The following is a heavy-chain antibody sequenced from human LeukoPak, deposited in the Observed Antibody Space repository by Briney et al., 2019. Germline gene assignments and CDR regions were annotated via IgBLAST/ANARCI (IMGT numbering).Heavy chain of an antibody. J-gene: IGHJ6*03. D-gene: IGHD3-22*01. CDR2: FDPVDGET. Sequence: ASVKVSCKVSGYTLTELSMHWVRQAPGKGLEWMGGFDPVDGETIYAQKFQGRVTMTEDTSTDTAYMELSSLRSEDTAVYYCATAPIDSSGYPNYYYYMDVWGKGTTVTVSS. V-gene: IGHV1-24*01. CDR1: GYTLTELS. CDR3: ATAPIDSSGYPNYYYYMDV.